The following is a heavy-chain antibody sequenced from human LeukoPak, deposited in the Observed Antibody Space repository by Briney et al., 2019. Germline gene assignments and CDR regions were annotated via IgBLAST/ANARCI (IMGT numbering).Heavy chain of an antibody. CDR3: ARDRSDILTGYTDAFDI. Sequence: PGGSLRLSCADSGFTLCSYWMSWVRQAPGKGLEWVANIKQDGSETYYVDSVKGRFTISRDNAKKSLYLQMNSLRAEDTAVYYCARDRSDILTGYTDAFDIWGQGTMVTVSS. CDR1: GFTLCSYW. J-gene: IGHJ3*02. CDR2: IKQDGSET. V-gene: IGHV3-7*01. D-gene: IGHD3-9*01.